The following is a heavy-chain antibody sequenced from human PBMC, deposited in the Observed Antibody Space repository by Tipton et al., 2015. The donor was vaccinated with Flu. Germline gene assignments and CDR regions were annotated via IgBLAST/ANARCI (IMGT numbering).Heavy chain of an antibody. CDR3: ARDWAWALRFDY. CDR1: GGSFSGYY. D-gene: IGHD7-27*01. V-gene: IGHV4-34*01. Sequence: TLSPTCAVYGGSFSGYYWSWIRQPPGKGLEWIGEINHSGGTNYNPSLKSRVTISVDTSKNQFSLKLSSVTAADTAVYYCARDWAWALRFDYWGQGTLVTVSS. CDR2: INHSGGT. J-gene: IGHJ4*02.